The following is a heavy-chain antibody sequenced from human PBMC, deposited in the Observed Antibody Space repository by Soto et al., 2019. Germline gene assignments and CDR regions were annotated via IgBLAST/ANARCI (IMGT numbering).Heavy chain of an antibody. V-gene: IGHV3-21*01. CDR3: ARDFSGSSTSHMDV. D-gene: IGHD2-2*01. CDR1: GFTFSSYS. CDR2: ISSSSSYI. J-gene: IGHJ6*03. Sequence: GGSLRLSCAASGFTFSSYSMNWVRQAPGKGLEWVSSISSSSSYIYYADSVKGRFTISRDNAKNSLYLQMNSLRAEDTAVYYCARDFSGSSTSHMDVWGKGTTVTVS.